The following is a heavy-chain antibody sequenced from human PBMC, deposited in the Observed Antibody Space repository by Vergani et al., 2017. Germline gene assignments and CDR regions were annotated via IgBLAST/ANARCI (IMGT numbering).Heavy chain of an antibody. CDR3: LKDAVCYKNFFNS. Sequence: EVQLLESGGSLKQPGGSVRLSCAASGITFSTYAMPWVRQAPGKGLEWVSAFTGGGGSTYYAYSVKGRIINSRDNSRDTPYLQMNSLSPEDAATYYWLKDAVCYKNFFNSWGQGTLVTVSS. V-gene: IGHV3-23*01. CDR2: FTGGGGST. J-gene: IGHJ4*02. D-gene: IGHD5-24*01. CDR1: GITFSTYA.